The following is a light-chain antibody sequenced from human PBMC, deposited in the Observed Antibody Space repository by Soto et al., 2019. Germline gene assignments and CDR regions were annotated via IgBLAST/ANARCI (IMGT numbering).Light chain of an antibody. Sequence: SYELTQPPSVSVAPEKTATITCGGDNIGINAVHWYQQKPGQAPLLVVYYDSDRPSGIPERFSGSTSGNTATLTISRVEAGDEADYYCQLWNSISDQGVFGGGTKLTVL. CDR3: QLWNSISDQGV. CDR2: YDS. CDR1: NIGINA. V-gene: IGLV3-21*04. J-gene: IGLJ3*02.